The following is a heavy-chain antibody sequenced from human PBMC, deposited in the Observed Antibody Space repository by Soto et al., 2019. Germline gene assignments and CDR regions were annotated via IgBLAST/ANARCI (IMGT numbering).Heavy chain of an antibody. Sequence: QITLKESSPTLVKPPQPLTLTCSFSGFSLYTGGEGVGWIRQPPGKALEWLALLYWDDTRRYHPSLKNTLTIAKDTSENQVVLTVTDMGPVDTGTYFCAHYTTDTYFDVWGKGATVTVSS. CDR3: AHYTTDTYFDV. CDR2: LYWDDTR. CDR1: GFSLYTGGEG. D-gene: IGHD1-1*01. J-gene: IGHJ6*04. V-gene: IGHV2-5*02.